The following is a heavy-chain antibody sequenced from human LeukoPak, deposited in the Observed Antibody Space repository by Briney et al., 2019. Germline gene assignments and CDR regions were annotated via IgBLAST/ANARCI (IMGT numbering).Heavy chain of an antibody. CDR3: ARDAHRGYDSSGYYYGNYYYMDV. CDR2: IYTSGST. D-gene: IGHD3-22*01. V-gene: IGHV4-4*07. J-gene: IGHJ6*03. CDR1: GLSFSGYY. Sequence: SETLSLTCAVYGLSFSGYYWSWIRQPAGKGLEWIGRIYTSGSTNYNPSLKSRVTISVDKCKNQFSLKLSSVTAADTAVYYCARDAHRGYDSSGYYYGNYYYMDVWGKGTTVTVSS.